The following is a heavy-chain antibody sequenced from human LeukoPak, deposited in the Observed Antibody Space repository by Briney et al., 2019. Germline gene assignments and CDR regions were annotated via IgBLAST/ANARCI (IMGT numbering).Heavy chain of an antibody. J-gene: IGHJ4*02. Sequence: GGSLRLSCEGSGFPFGSYVMSWVRQAPGKGLEWIAYINHNAEMIFYPDFVKGRFTISRDNPKKSLYLQMNALRYEDTAIYYCARDHDWAFDLWGQGTLVTVSS. D-gene: IGHD3-9*01. CDR2: INHNAEMI. CDR1: GFPFGSYV. CDR3: ARDHDWAFDL. V-gene: IGHV3-48*02.